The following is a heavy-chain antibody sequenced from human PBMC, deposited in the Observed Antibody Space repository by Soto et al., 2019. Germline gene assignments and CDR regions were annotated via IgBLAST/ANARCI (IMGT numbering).Heavy chain of an antibody. CDR1: GFTFSSYS. J-gene: IGHJ4*02. D-gene: IGHD3-22*01. CDR2: ISSSSSYI. V-gene: IGHV3-21*01. CDR3: ATARYDSSGYYYLYYFDY. Sequence: GGSLRLSCAASGFTFSSYSMNWVRQAPGKGLEWVSSISSSSSYIYYADSVKGRFTISRDNAKNSLYLQMNSLRAEDTAVYYCATARYDSSGYYYLYYFDYWGQGTLVTVSS.